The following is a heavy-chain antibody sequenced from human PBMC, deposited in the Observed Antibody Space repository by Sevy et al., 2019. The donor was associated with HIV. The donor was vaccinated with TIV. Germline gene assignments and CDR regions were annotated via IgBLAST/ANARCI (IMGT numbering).Heavy chain of an antibody. V-gene: IGHV1-18*04. CDR1: GYTFTSYG. CDR2: ISAYNGNT. Sequence: ASVKVSCKASGYTFTSYGISWVRQAPGQGLEWMGWISAYNGNTNYAQKLQGRVTMTTDTSTSTAYMELRSLRSDDTAVYYCARSHYDFWSGWTDLLNHYYCMDVWGKGTTVTVSS. CDR3: ARSHYDFWSGWTDLLNHYYCMDV. J-gene: IGHJ6*03. D-gene: IGHD3-3*01.